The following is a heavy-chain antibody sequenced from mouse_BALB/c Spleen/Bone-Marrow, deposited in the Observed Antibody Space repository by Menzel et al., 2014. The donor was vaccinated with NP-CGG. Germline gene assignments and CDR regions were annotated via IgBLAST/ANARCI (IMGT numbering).Heavy chain of an antibody. CDR3: ARNPYGNYAMDC. CDR1: GLSLTSYG. D-gene: IGHD2-10*02. V-gene: IGHV2-6*02. CDR2: IWSDGNT. Sequence: VKLVESGPGLVAPSRSLSITCTVSGLSLTSYGVHWVRQPPGKGLEWLVVIWSDGNTTYNSALKSRLSISKDNSKSQVFLKMNSLQTDDTAMYYCARNPYGNYAMDCWGQGTSVTVSS. J-gene: IGHJ4*01.